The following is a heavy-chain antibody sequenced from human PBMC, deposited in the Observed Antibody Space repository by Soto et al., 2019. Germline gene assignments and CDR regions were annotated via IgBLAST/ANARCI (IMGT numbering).Heavy chain of an antibody. D-gene: IGHD6-6*01. Sequence: QITLQESGPALVRPTETLMLTCTYSGFSLTTSGVGVGWVRQPPGKALEWLAGIYWDDDKRYAPSLRGMLTITKGTSKNQVVLGMTHMLPMDTGTYYCARRLEQSGSSWDSGAFDIWGQGTVFAVS. V-gene: IGHV2-5*05. CDR1: GFSLTTSGVG. CDR3: ARRLEQSGSSWDSGAFDI. J-gene: IGHJ3*02. CDR2: IYWDDDK.